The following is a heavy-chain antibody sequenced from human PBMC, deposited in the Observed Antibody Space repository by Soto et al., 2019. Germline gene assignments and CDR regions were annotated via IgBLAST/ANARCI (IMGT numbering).Heavy chain of an antibody. CDR3: ARRPAAGPVDY. CDR1: GGSISRGYYY. D-gene: IGHD6-13*01. CDR2: IYYNGTT. Sequence: QVQLQESGPGLVKSSQTLSLTCTVSGGSISRGYYYWSWIRQHPGKGLEWIAYIYYNGTTSYNPSLKSRVTVSRANSKNQFSLDLTSVTAADSAVYYCARRPAAGPVDYWGQGTLVTVSP. V-gene: IGHV4-31*03. J-gene: IGHJ4*02.